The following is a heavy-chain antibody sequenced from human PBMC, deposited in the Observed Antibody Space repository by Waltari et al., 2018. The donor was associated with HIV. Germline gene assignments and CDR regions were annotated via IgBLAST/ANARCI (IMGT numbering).Heavy chain of an antibody. J-gene: IGHJ6*02. Sequence: QAQRVQSVAEVKNPGRSVKVSCKASGGTVISSDIRWVRQAPAQGIEWMGALVPLCGEANFEQQFDGTLPITAYESTSTAYMALGRLRSEDTAVSYCARVPDRSCYQRYAMDVWLPGTTVTVS. V-gene: IGHV1-69*01. D-gene: IGHD3-22*01. CDR3: ARVPDRSCYQRYAMDV. CDR1: GGTVISSD. CDR2: LVPLCGEA.